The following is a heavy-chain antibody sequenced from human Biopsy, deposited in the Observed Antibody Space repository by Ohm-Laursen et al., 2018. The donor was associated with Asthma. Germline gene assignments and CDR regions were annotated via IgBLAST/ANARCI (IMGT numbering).Heavy chain of an antibody. CDR1: GGYMRSGNYY. J-gene: IGHJ5*02. V-gene: IGHV4-39*07. CDR2: IYYSGTT. CDR3: ARTTYGHDGFDP. D-gene: IGHD4-17*01. Sequence: SETLSLTCSLPSGSGGYMRSGNYYWGWIRQPPGKGLEWIGSIYYSGTTYYNPSLKSRVSISLDTSKNQFSLSLTSVTAADTAVYYCARTTYGHDGFDPWGQGTLVTVSS.